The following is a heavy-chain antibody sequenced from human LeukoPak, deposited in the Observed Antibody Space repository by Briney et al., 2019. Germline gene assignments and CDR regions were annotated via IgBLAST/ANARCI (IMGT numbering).Heavy chain of an antibody. Sequence: GESLKISCKGSGYSLTSFWIGWVRQMPGEGLGWMGIIYPGDSDTRYSPSFQGQVTISADKSISTAYLQWSSLKASDTAMYYCARLASSMNSNVDYWGQGTLVTVSS. V-gene: IGHV5-51*01. D-gene: IGHD4-11*01. J-gene: IGHJ4*02. CDR1: GYSLTSFW. CDR2: IYPGDSDT. CDR3: ARLASSMNSNVDY.